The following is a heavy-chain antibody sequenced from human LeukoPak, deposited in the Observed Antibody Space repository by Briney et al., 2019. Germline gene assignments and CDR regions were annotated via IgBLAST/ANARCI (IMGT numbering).Heavy chain of an antibody. Sequence: GASVKVSCKASGYTFTGYYMHWVRQAPGQGLEWMGWINPNSGGTNYAQKFQGRVTMTRDTSISTAYMELSRLRSDDTAVYYCARASITMVRGVPDAFDIWGQGTMVTVSS. D-gene: IGHD3-10*01. CDR1: GYTFTGYY. CDR3: ARASITMVRGVPDAFDI. CDR2: INPNSGGT. J-gene: IGHJ3*02. V-gene: IGHV1-2*02.